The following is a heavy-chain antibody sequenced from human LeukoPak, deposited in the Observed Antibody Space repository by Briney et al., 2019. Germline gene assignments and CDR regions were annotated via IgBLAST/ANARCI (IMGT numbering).Heavy chain of an antibody. V-gene: IGHV4-39*01. CDR3: ARRVDGSGPHDH. Sequence: SETLSLTCTVSGGSISSSSYYWGWIRQPPGKGLEWIGSIYYSGSTCYNPSLKSRVTISVDTSKNQCSLKLSSVTAADTAVYYCARRVDGSGPHDHWGQGTLVTVSS. CDR2: IYYSGST. D-gene: IGHD3-10*01. J-gene: IGHJ4*02. CDR1: GGSISSSSYY.